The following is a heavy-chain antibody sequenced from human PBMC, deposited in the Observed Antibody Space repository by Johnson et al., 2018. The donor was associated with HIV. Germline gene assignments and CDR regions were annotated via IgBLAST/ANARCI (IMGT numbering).Heavy chain of an antibody. V-gene: IGHV3-11*04. D-gene: IGHD2-2*03. CDR1: GFSFSDYY. CDR3: ASGYCSSTSCYGRKLLDDAFDI. J-gene: IGHJ3*02. Sequence: HVQLVESGGGLVKPGGSLRLSCTASGFSFSDYYMSWIRQAPGKGLEWVSYISGSGGTIYNADSVKGRFTISRDNAKNSLYLQMNSLRAEDTAVYYCASGYCSSTSCYGRKLLDDAFDIWGQGTMVTVSS. CDR2: ISGSGGTI.